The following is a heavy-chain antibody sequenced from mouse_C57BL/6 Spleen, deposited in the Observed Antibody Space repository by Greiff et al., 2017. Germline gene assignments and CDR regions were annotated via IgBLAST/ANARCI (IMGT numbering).Heavy chain of an antibody. Sequence: VQLQQPGTELVKPGASVKLSCKASGYTFTSYWMHWVKQRPGQGLEWIGNINPSNGGTNYNEKFKSKATLTVDKSSSTAYMQLSSLTSEDSAVXYCARGYSNYVAWFAYWGQGTLVTVSA. J-gene: IGHJ3*01. V-gene: IGHV1-53*01. CDR3: ARGYSNYVAWFAY. CDR2: INPSNGGT. CDR1: GYTFTSYW. D-gene: IGHD2-5*01.